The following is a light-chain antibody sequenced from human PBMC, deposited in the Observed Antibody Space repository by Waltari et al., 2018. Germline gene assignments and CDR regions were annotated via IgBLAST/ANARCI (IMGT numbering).Light chain of an antibody. Sequence: QSVLTQPPSVSAAPGQKVTISCSGSSSNIGNNYVSWYQQLPGTAPKLLIYEVNKRPSGTPDRFSCSKSGSLATLAITVLHTGDEADYYCGTWDSRRSARWVFGGGTKLTVL. CDR3: GTWDSRRSARWV. J-gene: IGLJ3*02. V-gene: IGLV1-51*02. CDR2: EVN. CDR1: SSNIGNNY.